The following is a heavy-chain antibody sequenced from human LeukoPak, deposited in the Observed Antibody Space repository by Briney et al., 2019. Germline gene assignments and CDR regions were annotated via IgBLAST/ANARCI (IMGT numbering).Heavy chain of an antibody. Sequence: GGSLRLSCAASGFTFSSYAMSWVRQTPGKGLEWVAFIRHDGSYQQYADSVKGRFTVSRDNSKDMVYLQMNSLRTEDTAVYYCAKNRDSSDYPRDFDFWGQGTLVTVSS. CDR1: GFTFSSYA. D-gene: IGHD3-22*01. J-gene: IGHJ4*02. CDR2: IRHDGSYQ. CDR3: AKNRDSSDYPRDFDF. V-gene: IGHV3-30*02.